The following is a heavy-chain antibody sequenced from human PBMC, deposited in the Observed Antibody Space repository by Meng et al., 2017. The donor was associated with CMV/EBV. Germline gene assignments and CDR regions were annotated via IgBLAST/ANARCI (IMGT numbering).Heavy chain of an antibody. J-gene: IGHJ6*02. CDR3: ARGQVQCSTINCHDYRFSGMDV. Sequence: ASVPVSCKASGYTFIYYDIIWVRQASGQGLEGVGWMNTNRGNTAYAQKFQGRVTMTSDISTSIAYMELSSLRSGDTAVYYCARGQVQCSTINCHDYRFSGMDVWGQGTTVTVSS. CDR2: MNTNRGNT. CDR1: GYTFIYYD. D-gene: IGHD2/OR15-2a*01. V-gene: IGHV1-8*01.